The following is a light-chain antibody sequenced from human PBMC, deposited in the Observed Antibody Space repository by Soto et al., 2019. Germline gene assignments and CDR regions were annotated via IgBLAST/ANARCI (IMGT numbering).Light chain of an antibody. CDR3: QQLNSYPLT. CDR2: AAS. J-gene: IGKJ4*01. V-gene: IGKV1-9*01. Sequence: DIQLTQSPSFLSASVGDRVTITCRASQDISDYLAWYQQRPGKAPKLLIYAASTLQSGVPSRFSGSGSGTEFTLTISSLQPEDFATYSCQQLNSYPLTFGRGTKVDIK. CDR1: QDISDY.